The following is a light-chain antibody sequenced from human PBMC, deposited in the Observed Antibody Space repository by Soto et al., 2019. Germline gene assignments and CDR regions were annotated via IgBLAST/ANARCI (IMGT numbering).Light chain of an antibody. CDR2: GAS. J-gene: IGKJ2*01. V-gene: IGKV3-20*01. CDR3: QQYGRSPYT. Sequence: EIVLTQSPGTLSLSPGERATLSCRASQSVYSNYLAWFQQRPGQAPRLLIYGASSRASDIPDRFSGSGSGTYFPLTISMLEPEDFAVYYCQQYGRSPYTFGQGTKLE. CDR1: QSVYSNY.